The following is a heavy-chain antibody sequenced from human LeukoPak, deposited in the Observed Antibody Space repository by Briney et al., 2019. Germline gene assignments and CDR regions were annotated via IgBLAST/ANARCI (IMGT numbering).Heavy chain of an antibody. V-gene: IGHV3-21*01. D-gene: IGHD2-21*02. CDR2: ISSSSSYI. CDR3: ARELAYCGGDCSYY. CDR1: GFTFSGYS. J-gene: IGHJ4*02. Sequence: GGSLRLSCAASGFTFSGYSMNWVRQAPGKGLEWVSSISSSSSYIHYADSVKGRFTISRDNAKNSPYLQMNSLRAEDTAVYYCARELAYCGGDCSYYWGQGTLVTVSS.